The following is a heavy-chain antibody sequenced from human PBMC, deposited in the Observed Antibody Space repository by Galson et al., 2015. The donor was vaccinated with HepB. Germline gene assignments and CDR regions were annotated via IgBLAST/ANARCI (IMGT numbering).Heavy chain of an antibody. CDR3: ARLYFTAYSSSSAAFDI. Sequence: SVKVSCKASGGTFSSYAISWVRQAPGQGLEWMGGIIPIFGTANYAQKFQGRVTITADESTSTAYMELSSLRSEDTAVYYCARLYFTAYSSSSAAFDIWGQGTMVTVSS. CDR1: GGTFSSYA. J-gene: IGHJ3*02. V-gene: IGHV1-69*13. CDR2: IIPIFGTA. D-gene: IGHD6-6*01.